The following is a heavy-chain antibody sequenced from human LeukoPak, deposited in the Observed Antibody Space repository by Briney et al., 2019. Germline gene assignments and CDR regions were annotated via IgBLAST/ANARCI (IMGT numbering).Heavy chain of an antibody. D-gene: IGHD2-2*01. Sequence: GGSLRLSCAASGFTFSSYGMHWGRQAPGKGLEWVAVIWYDGSNKYYADSVKGRFTISRDNSKNTLYLQMNSLRAEDTAVYYCARDPAYCSSTSCSLNWFDPWGQGTLVTVSS. CDR3: ARDPAYCSSTSCSLNWFDP. J-gene: IGHJ5*02. CDR2: IWYDGSNK. V-gene: IGHV3-33*01. CDR1: GFTFSSYG.